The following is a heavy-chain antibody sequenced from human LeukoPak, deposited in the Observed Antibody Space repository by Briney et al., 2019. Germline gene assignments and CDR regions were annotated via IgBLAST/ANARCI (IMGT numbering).Heavy chain of an antibody. CDR3: ARDPYSSTWSYGMDV. CDR1: GFTFSSYW. CDR2: IKQDGSEE. D-gene: IGHD6-6*01. J-gene: IGHJ6*02. V-gene: IGHV3-7*05. Sequence: GGSLRLSCAASGFTFSSYWMSWVRQAPGKGLEWVANIKQDGSEEVYVDSVKGRFTISRDNAKNSLFLQMNTLRAEDTAVYHCARDPYSSTWSYGMDVWGQGTTVTVSS.